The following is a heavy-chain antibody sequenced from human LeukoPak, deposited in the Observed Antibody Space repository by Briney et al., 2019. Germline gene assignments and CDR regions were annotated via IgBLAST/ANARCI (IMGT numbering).Heavy chain of an antibody. Sequence: ASVKVSCKASGYTFTGYYMHWVRQAPGQGLEWMGWINPNSGGTNYAQKFQGRVTMTRDTSISTAYMELSRLRSDDTAVYYCARESIAAVMFDPWGQGTLVTVSS. J-gene: IGHJ5*02. D-gene: IGHD6-6*01. CDR1: GYTFTGYY. CDR3: ARESIAAVMFDP. V-gene: IGHV1-2*02. CDR2: INPNSGGT.